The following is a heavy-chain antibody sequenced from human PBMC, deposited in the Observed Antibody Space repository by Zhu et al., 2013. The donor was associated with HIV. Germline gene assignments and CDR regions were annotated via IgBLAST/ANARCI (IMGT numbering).Heavy chain of an antibody. CDR1: GYTLTGYY. D-gene: IGHD4-17*01. CDR3: ARDKAVTTYRGIPPGSYGMDV. V-gene: IGHV1-2*02. Sequence: QVQLVQSGAEVKKPGASVKVSCKASGYTLTGYYMHWVRQAPGQGLEWMGWINPNSGGTNYAQKFQGRVTMTRDTSISTAYMELSRLRSDDTAVYYCARDKAVTTYRGIPPGSYGMDVWGQGTTVTVSS. J-gene: IGHJ6*02. CDR2: INPNSGGT.